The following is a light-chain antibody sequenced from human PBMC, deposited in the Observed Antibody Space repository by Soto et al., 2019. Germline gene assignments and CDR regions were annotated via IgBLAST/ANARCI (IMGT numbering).Light chain of an antibody. CDR2: GVF. Sequence: EIVMTRSPATLSVSPGERATLSCRTSQSVSSNLAWYQQKPGQAPRLLIYGVFTRATGIPARFSGSGSGTEFTLTISSLQSEDFAVYCCQQYNNWPWTFGQGTKVEMK. CDR1: QSVSSN. CDR3: QQYNNWPWT. J-gene: IGKJ1*01. V-gene: IGKV3-15*01.